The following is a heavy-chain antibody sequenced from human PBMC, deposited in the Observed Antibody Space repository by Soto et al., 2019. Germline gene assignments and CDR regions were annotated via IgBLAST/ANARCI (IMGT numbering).Heavy chain of an antibody. CDR3: AREPRTAGGATGLFDY. J-gene: IGHJ4*02. Sequence: EVQLVESGGALVQPGGSLRLSCAASGFTFSIYSMNWVRQAPGKGLEWVSYLSSSSGTIHYAESVKGRFTISRDNAKNLRFLQMSSLRDEDTAVDDCAREPRTAGGATGLFDYWGQGTLVTVSS. D-gene: IGHD1-26*01. CDR1: GFTFSIYS. CDR2: LSSSSGTI. V-gene: IGHV3-48*02.